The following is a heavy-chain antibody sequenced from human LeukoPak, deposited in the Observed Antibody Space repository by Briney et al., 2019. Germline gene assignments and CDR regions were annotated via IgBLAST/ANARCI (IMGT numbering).Heavy chain of an antibody. Sequence: GSSVKVSCKASGGTFSSYAISWVRQAPGQGLEWMGGIIPIFGTANYAQKSQGRVTITADKSTSTAYMELSSLRSEDTAVYYCARAVTMVRGVIMDYYYGMDVWGKGTTVTVSS. CDR2: IIPIFGTA. CDR1: GGTFSSYA. D-gene: IGHD3-10*01. V-gene: IGHV1-69*06. CDR3: ARAVTMVRGVIMDYYYGMDV. J-gene: IGHJ6*04.